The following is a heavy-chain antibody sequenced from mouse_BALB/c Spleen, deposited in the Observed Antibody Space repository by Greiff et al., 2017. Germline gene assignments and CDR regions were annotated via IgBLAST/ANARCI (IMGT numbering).Heavy chain of an antibody. D-gene: IGHD2-1*01. CDR3: ARDRNGDGNYDAMDY. J-gene: IGHJ4*01. CDR1: GFSFTSYG. CDR2: IWTGGST. Sequence: VAPSQSLSITCTVSGFSFTSYGVHWVRQPPGKGLEWLGVIWTGGSTNYNSALMSRLSISKDNSKSQVFLKMNSLQTDDTAMYYCARDRNGDGNYDAMDYWGQGTSVTVSS. V-gene: IGHV2-9*02.